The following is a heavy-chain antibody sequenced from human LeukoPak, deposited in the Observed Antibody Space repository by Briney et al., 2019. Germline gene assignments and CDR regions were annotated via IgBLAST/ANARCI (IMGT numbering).Heavy chain of an antibody. CDR1: GFSISSSC. CDR3: ARDTWIDDALLI. D-gene: IGHD1-1*01. Sequence: PGGSLTLSRAVAGFSISSSCKSWVRQAPGKGLEWVSVIYSGGTTYYADSVKGRFTISRDNSKTTLYLQMNSLRAADTAVYYTARDTWIDDALLICGQGTMVTVSS. V-gene: IGHV3-66*01. J-gene: IGHJ3*02. CDR2: IYSGGTT.